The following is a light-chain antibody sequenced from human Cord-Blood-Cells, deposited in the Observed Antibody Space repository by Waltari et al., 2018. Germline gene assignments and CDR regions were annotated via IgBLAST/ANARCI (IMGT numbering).Light chain of an antibody. V-gene: IGKV3-20*01. CDR2: GAS. CDR1: QSVSSSY. CDR3: QQYGSSPPYT. J-gene: IGKJ2*01. Sequence: SPGERATLSCRASQSVSSSYLAWYQQKPGQAPRLLIYGASSRATGIPDFTLTISRLEPEDFAVYYCQQYGSSPPYTFGQGTKLEIK.